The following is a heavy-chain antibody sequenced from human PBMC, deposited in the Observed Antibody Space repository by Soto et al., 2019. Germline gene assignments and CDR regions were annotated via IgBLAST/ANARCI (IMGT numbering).Heavy chain of an antibody. CDR3: AKDMALSYYDSSGYYDC. CDR1: GFTFSSYG. Sequence: GGSLRLSCAASGFTFSSYGMHGVRQAPGKGLEWVAVISYDGSNKYYADSVKGRFTISRDSSKNTLYLQMNSLRAEDTAVYYCAKDMALSYYDSSGYYDCWGQGTLVTVSS. V-gene: IGHV3-30*18. D-gene: IGHD3-22*01. J-gene: IGHJ4*02. CDR2: ISYDGSNK.